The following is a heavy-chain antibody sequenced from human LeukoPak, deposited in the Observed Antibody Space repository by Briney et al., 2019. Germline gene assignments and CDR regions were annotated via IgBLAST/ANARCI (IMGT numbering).Heavy chain of an antibody. CDR2: MNPNSGNT. CDR1: GYTFTSYD. Sequence: GASVKVSCKASGYTFTSYDINWVRQATGQGLEWMGWMNPNSGNTGYAQKFQGRVTMTRNTSISTAYMELSSLRSEDTAVYYCARGPSSSWSPYYGMDVWGQGTTVTVS. V-gene: IGHV1-8*01. J-gene: IGHJ6*02. D-gene: IGHD6-13*01. CDR3: ARGPSSSWSPYYGMDV.